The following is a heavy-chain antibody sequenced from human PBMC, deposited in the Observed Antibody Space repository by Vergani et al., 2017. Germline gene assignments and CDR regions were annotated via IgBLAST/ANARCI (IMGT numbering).Heavy chain of an antibody. CDR3: AREWNGGYVDYYYYMDV. Sequence: QVQLQESGPGLVKPSQTLSLTCTVSGGSISSGSYYWSWIRQHPGKGLEWIGYIYYSGNTYYNPSLKSRLTISVDTSKNQFSLKLSSVTAADTAVYYCAREWNGGYVDYYYYMDVWGKGTTVTVSS. CDR2: IYYSGNT. J-gene: IGHJ6*03. CDR1: GGSISSGSYY. D-gene: IGHD5-12*01. V-gene: IGHV4-31*03.